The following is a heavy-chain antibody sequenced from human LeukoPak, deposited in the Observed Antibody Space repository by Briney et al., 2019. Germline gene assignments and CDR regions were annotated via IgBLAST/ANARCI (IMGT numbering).Heavy chain of an antibody. CDR2: IYYSGST. J-gene: IGHJ4*02. V-gene: IGHV4-31*03. CDR3: VSVRAYYYDSSGYRFDY. Sequence: KALETLSLTCTVSGGSISSGVYYWSWIRQHPGKGLEWIGYIYYSGSTYYNPSLKSRVTISVDTSKNQFSLKLSSVTAADTAVYYCVSVRAYYYDSSGYRFDYWGQGTLVTVSS. D-gene: IGHD3-22*01. CDR1: GGSISSGVYY.